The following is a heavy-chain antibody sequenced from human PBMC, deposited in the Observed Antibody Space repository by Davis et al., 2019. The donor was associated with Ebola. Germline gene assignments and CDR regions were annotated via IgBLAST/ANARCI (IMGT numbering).Heavy chain of an antibody. D-gene: IGHD5-12*01. CDR2: IKQDGSEK. CDR3: ARVRGYSGYDYYYYYGMDV. Sequence: PGRSLKISCAASGFTFSSYWMSWVRQAPGKGLEWVANIKQDGSEKYYVDSVKGRFTISRDNAKNSLYLQMNSLRAEDTAVYYCARVRGYSGYDYYYYYGMDVWGQGTTVTVSS. CDR1: GFTFSSYW. V-gene: IGHV3-7*01. J-gene: IGHJ6*02.